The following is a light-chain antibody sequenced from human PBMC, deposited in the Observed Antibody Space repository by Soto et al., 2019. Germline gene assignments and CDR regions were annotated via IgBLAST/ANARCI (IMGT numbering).Light chain of an antibody. CDR3: VSWDASLSGLV. V-gene: IGLV1-47*02. CDR2: SNH. CDR1: SANIGNKY. Sequence: QSVLTQPPTASGTPGQRVTIACSGRSANIGNKYVCWYQQLPGTAPPLLIYSNHQRPSGVPARFSGSKSGTSASLAISGLRSEDEADYSCVSWDASLSGLVFGTGTKVTVL. J-gene: IGLJ1*01.